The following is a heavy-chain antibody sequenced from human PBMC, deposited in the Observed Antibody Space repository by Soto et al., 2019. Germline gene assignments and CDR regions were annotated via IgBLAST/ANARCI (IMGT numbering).Heavy chain of an antibody. CDR1: GFTFSNHG. V-gene: IGHV3-30*03. D-gene: IGHD1-1*01. Sequence: QMQLVESGGGVVQPGRSLRLSCSASGFTFSNHGIHWFRQAPGKGLEWVGDISYNGIDTWYADSVKGRFTIYRDNFKNTADLQMNGLRPEDTAVYYCLSGEVQNGHETRFDYWGQGTLVTVSP. CDR3: LSGEVQNGHETRFDY. CDR2: ISYNGIDT. J-gene: IGHJ4*02.